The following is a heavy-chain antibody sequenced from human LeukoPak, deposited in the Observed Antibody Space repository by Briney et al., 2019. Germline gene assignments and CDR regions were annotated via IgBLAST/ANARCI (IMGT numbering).Heavy chain of an antibody. J-gene: IGHJ4*02. Sequence: SGTLSLTCTVSGGSISSYYWSWIRQPAGKGLEWIGYIYYSGSTNYNPSLKSRVTISVDTSKNQFSLKLSSVTAADTAVYYCAREYGDYGGGPFDYWGQGTLVTVSS. CDR1: GGSISSYY. D-gene: IGHD4-17*01. CDR2: IYYSGST. V-gene: IGHV4-59*01. CDR3: AREYGDYGGGPFDY.